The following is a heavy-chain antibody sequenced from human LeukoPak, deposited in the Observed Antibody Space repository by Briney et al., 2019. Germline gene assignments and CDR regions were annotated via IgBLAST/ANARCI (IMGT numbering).Heavy chain of an antibody. CDR2: ISGSGGNT. Sequence: GGSLRLSCAASGSTFSNYAMSWVRQGPGKGLEWVSAISGSGGNTYYADSVKGRFTISRDNSKNTLYLQLNSLRAEDTAVYYCAKGYYGYYFDYWGQGTLVTVSS. CDR3: AKGYYGYYFDY. V-gene: IGHV3-23*01. CDR1: GSTFSNYA. D-gene: IGHD3-10*01. J-gene: IGHJ4*02.